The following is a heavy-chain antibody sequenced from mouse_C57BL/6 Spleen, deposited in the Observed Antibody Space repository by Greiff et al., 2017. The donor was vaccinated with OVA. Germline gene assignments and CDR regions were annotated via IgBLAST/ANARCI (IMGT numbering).Heavy chain of an antibody. CDR2: IYPGSGST. D-gene: IGHD2-5*01. V-gene: IGHV1-55*01. CDR3: ATSYYSMGTYWYFDV. J-gene: IGHJ1*03. Sequence: QVQLQQPGAELVKPGASVKMSCKASGYTFTSYWITWVKQRPGQGLEWIGDIYPGSGSTNYNEKFKSKATLTVDTSSSTAYMQLSSLTSEDSAVYYCATSYYSMGTYWYFDVWGTGTTVTVSS. CDR1: GYTFTSYW.